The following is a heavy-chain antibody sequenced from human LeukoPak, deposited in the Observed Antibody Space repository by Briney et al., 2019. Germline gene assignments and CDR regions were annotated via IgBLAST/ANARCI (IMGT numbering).Heavy chain of an antibody. J-gene: IGHJ4*02. V-gene: IGHV1-69*04. CDR1: GGTFSSYA. CDR2: IIPILGIA. D-gene: IGHD2-21*02. CDR3: ARVPAAYCGGDCYRPYLDY. Sequence: GASVKVSCKASGGTFSSYAISWVRQAPGQGLEWMGRIIPILGIANYAQKFQGRVTITADKSTSTAYMELSSLRSEDTAVYYCARVPAAYCGGDCYRPYLDYWGQGTLVTVSS.